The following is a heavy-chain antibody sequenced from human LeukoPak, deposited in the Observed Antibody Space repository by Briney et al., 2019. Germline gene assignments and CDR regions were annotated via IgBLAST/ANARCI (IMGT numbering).Heavy chain of an antibody. CDR2: IIPIFGTA. V-gene: IGHV1-69*06. CDR3: AVRYCSSTSCYSNDAFDI. J-gene: IGHJ3*02. CDR1: GGTFSSYA. D-gene: IGHD2-2*01. Sequence: GSSVKDSCKASGGTFSSYAISWVRQAPGQGLEWMGGIIPIFGTANYAQKFQGRVTITADKSTSTAYMELSSLRSEDTAVYYCAVRYCSSTSCYSNDAFDIWGQGTMVTVSS.